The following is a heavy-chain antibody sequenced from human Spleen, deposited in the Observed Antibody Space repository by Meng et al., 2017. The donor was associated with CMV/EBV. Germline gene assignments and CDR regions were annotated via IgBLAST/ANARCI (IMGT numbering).Heavy chain of an antibody. V-gene: IGHV1-2*02. Sequence: ASVKVSCKASGYTFTGYYMHWGRQAPGQGLEWMGWINPNSGGTNYAQRFQGRVTMTRDTSISTAYMELGRLRSDDTAVYYCARGPPYDFWSGYLVYWGQGTLVTVSS. CDR3: ARGPPYDFWSGYLVY. J-gene: IGHJ4*02. D-gene: IGHD3-3*01. CDR2: INPNSGGT. CDR1: GYTFTGYY.